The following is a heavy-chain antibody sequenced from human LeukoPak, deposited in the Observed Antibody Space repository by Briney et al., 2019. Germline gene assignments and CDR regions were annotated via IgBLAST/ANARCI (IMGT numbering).Heavy chain of an antibody. CDR1: GYTFTGYY. CDR3: ARDERGGYRNMDV. J-gene: IGHJ6*03. D-gene: IGHD3-22*01. CDR2: INPNSGGT. Sequence: GASVEVSCKASGYTFTGYYMHWVRQAPGQGLEWMGWINPNSGGTNYALKFQGRVTMTRDTSISTAYMELSRLRSDDTAVYYCARDERGGYRNMDVWGKGTTVTVSS. V-gene: IGHV1-2*02.